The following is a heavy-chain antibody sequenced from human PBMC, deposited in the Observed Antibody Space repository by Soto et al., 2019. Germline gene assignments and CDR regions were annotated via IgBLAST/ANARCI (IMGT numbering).Heavy chain of an antibody. CDR3: ARQRTTVVTQAYFDH. J-gene: IGHJ4*02. V-gene: IGHV4-39*01. Sequence: SETLSLTCIVSGESISSSSYCWGWIRQPPGKGLEWTGSIYYSGRTYYNPSFKSRVTISIDTSKNQFSLKLSSVTATDTAVYYCARQRTTVVTQAYFDHWGQGALVTVSS. CDR2: IYYSGRT. D-gene: IGHD2-21*02. CDR1: GESISSSSYC.